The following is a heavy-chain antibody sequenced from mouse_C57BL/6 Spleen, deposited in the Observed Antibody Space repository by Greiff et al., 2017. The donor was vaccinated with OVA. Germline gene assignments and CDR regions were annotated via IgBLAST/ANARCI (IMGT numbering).Heavy chain of an antibody. J-gene: IGHJ4*01. Sequence: DVKLVESGGDLVKPGGSLKLSCAASGFTFSSYGMSWVRQTPDKRLEWVATISSGGSYTYYPDSVKGRFTISRDNAKNTLYLQMSSLKSEDTAMYYCARRGSSPYAMDYWGQGTSVTVSS. CDR1: GFTFSSYG. D-gene: IGHD1-1*01. V-gene: IGHV5-6*02. CDR3: ARRGSSPYAMDY. CDR2: ISSGGSYT.